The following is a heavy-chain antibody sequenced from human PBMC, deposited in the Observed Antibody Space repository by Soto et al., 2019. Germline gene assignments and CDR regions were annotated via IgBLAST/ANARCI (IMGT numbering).Heavy chain of an antibody. J-gene: IGHJ4*01. Sequence: ASVKVSCKASGYTFTSYGIIWVRQAPGQGLEWMGWISAYNGNTNYEQKLQGRVTMTTDTSTRTAYMELRSLRSDDTAVYYCASYCISTSCYTRGLDYWGQ. V-gene: IGHV1-18*01. CDR1: GYTFTSYG. CDR3: ASYCISTSCYTRGLDY. D-gene: IGHD2-2*01. CDR2: ISAYNGNT.